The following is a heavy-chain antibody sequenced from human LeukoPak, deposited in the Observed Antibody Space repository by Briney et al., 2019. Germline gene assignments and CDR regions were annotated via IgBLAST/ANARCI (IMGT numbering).Heavy chain of an antibody. CDR2: IYHSGST. CDR3: ARLHRQGDGYNPLLHYYYYYMDV. D-gene: IGHD5-24*01. V-gene: IGHV4-30-2*01. CDR1: GGSISSGGYY. J-gene: IGHJ6*03. Sequence: TSQTLSLTCTVSGGSISSGGYYWSWIRQPPGKGLEWIGYIYHSGSTYYNPSLKSRVTISVDTSRNQFSLKVRSVTAADTAVYYCARLHRQGDGYNPLLHYYYYYMDVWGKGTTVTVSS.